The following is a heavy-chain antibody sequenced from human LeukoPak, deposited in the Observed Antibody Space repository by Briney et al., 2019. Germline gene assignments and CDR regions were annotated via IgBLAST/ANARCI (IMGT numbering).Heavy chain of an antibody. CDR3: ARDDTIVGFQH. CDR2: IYYSGST. J-gene: IGHJ1*01. V-gene: IGHV4-39*07. CDR1: GGSISSSSYY. D-gene: IGHD1-26*01. Sequence: SETLSLTCTVSGGSISSSSYYWGWIRQPPGEGLEWIGSIYYSGSTYYNPSLKSRVTISVDTSKNQFSLKLSSVTAADTAVYYCARDDTIVGFQHWGQGTLVTVSS.